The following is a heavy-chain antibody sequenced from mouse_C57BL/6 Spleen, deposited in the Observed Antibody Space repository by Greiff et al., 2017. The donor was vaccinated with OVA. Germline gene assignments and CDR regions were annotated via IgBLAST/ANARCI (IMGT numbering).Heavy chain of an antibody. CDR1: GYTFTSYG. CDR2: IYPRSGNT. Sequence: VQLQQSGAELARPGASVKLSCKASGYTFTSYGISWVKQRPGQGLEWIGEIYPRSGNTYYNEKFKGKATLTADKSSSTAYMELRSLTSEDSAVYFCARGGDKETAYWGQGTLVTVSA. V-gene: IGHV1-81*01. D-gene: IGHD2-13*01. J-gene: IGHJ3*01. CDR3: ARGGDKETAY.